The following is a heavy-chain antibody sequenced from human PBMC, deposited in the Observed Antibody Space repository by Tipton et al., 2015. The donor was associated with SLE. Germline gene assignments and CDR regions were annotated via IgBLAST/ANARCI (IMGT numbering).Heavy chain of an antibody. CDR3: ARGGTYGPPLYYFDY. CDR1: GFTFSSYA. J-gene: IGHJ4*02. Sequence: GSLRLSCAASGFTFSSYAMHWVRQAPGKGLESVSGISSNGGNTYYVNSVKGRFTISRDNSKNTLYLQMGSLRPEDMVVYYCARGGTYGPPLYYFDYWGRGTLVTVSS. D-gene: IGHD3-10*01. V-gene: IGHV3-64*01. CDR2: ISSNGGNT.